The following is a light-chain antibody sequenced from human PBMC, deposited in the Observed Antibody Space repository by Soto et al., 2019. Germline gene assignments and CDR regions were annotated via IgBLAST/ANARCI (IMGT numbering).Light chain of an antibody. Sequence: EIVLTQSPGTLSLSPGARATLSCTASQSITSAYLAWYQQKPGQSPRLLIFGASTRATGIPYKFSGSGSGNDFTLNISRLEPEDFAVYYCQHYGSPITFGPGTKLEI. CDR3: QHYGSPIT. CDR1: QSITSAY. V-gene: IGKV3-20*01. J-gene: IGKJ3*01. CDR2: GAS.